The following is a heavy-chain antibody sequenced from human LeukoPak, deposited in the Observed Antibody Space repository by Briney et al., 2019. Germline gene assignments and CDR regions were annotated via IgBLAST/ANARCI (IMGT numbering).Heavy chain of an antibody. J-gene: IGHJ4*02. Sequence: PSETLSLTCTVSGNSISSGDNYWSWIRQPAGKGLEWIGRIYTSGSTNYNPSLKSRVTISGDTSKNQFSLRLSSVTAADTAVYYCARASYSYDINGWVPFDYWGQGTLVTISS. CDR2: IYTSGST. CDR1: GNSISSGDNY. V-gene: IGHV4-61*02. D-gene: IGHD3-22*01. CDR3: ARASYSYDINGWVPFDY.